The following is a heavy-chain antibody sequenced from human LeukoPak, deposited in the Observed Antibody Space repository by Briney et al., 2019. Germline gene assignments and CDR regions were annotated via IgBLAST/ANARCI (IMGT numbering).Heavy chain of an antibody. CDR1: GYTFTSYA. CDR2: ISTATGNP. J-gene: IGHJ4*02. V-gene: IGHV7-4-1*02. CDR3: ARDWGEYTSGWYTSDYFDY. Sequence: GASVKVSCKASGYTFTSYAINWVRQAPGQGLEWMGSISTATGNPMYAQGVTGRFVFSLDTSVSTAYLQISSLKAEDTAVYYCARDWGEYTSGWYTSDYFDYWGQGALVTVSS. D-gene: IGHD6-19*01.